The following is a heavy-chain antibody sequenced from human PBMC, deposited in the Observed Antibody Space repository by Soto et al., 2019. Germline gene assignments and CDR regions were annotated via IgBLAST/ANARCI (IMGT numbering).Heavy chain of an antibody. CDR3: GRLVGNSWIDY. D-gene: IGHD6-13*01. V-gene: IGHV6-1*01. CDR2: TYYRSKWYH. CDR1: GDSFSINRAT. Sequence: PSQTLSLTCAISGDSFSINRATWNWFRQSPSRGLEWLGRTYYRSKWYHDYAVSLNGRGTINPDTSQNQFSLHLTSVTPEDTAVYYCGRLVGNSWIDYWGQGTLVTVSS. J-gene: IGHJ4*02.